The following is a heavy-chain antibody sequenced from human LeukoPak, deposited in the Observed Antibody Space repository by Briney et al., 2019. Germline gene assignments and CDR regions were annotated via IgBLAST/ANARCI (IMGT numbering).Heavy chain of an antibody. Sequence: PGGSLRLSCAASGFTFSDYYMSWIRQAPGKGLEWVSYISSSGSAIYYADSVKGRFTISRDNAKNSLYLQMNSLRAEDTAVYYCARSRGVATIPYGMDVWGQGTTVTVSS. J-gene: IGHJ6*02. CDR1: GFTFSDYY. CDR3: ARSRGVATIPYGMDV. CDR2: ISSSGSAI. V-gene: IGHV3-11*01. D-gene: IGHD5-12*01.